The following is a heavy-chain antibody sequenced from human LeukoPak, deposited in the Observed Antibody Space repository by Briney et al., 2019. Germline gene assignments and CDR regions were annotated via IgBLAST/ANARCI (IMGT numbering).Heavy chain of an antibody. D-gene: IGHD1-14*01. V-gene: IGHV1-18*01. CDR1: GYTFTSYG. Sequence: ASVKVSCKASGYTFTSYGISWVRQAPGQGLEWMGWISAYNGNTNYAQKLQGSVTMTTDTSTSTAYMELRSLRSDDTAVYYCARVIAGLYYYYMDVWGKGTTVTVSS. CDR2: ISAYNGNT. CDR3: ARVIAGLYYYYMDV. J-gene: IGHJ6*03.